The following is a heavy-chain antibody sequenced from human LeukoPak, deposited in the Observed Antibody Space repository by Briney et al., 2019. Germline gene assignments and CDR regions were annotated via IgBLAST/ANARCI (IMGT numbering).Heavy chain of an antibody. V-gene: IGHV3-7*01. J-gene: IGHJ4*02. CDR3: AHAYDILTGYSYFDY. CDR2: IKQDGSEK. D-gene: IGHD3-9*01. Sequence: GGSLRLSCAASGFTFSSYWMSWVRQAPGKGLEWVANIKQDGSEKYYVDSVKGRFTISRDNAKNSLYLQMNSLRAEDTAVYYCAHAYDILTGYSYFDYWGQGTLVTVSS. CDR1: GFTFSSYW.